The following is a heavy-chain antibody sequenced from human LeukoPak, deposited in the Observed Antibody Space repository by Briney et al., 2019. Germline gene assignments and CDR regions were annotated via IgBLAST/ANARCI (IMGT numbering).Heavy chain of an antibody. J-gene: IGHJ4*02. D-gene: IGHD3-22*01. V-gene: IGHV1-69*05. Sequence: GSSVKVSCKASGGTFSSYAISWVRQAPGQGLEWMGGIIPIFGTANYAQKFQGRVTMTTDTSTSTAYMELRSLRSDDTAVYYCASGEEYYYDSTTTGYYFDYWGQGTLVTVSS. CDR3: ASGEEYYYDSTTTGYYFDY. CDR1: GGTFSSYA. CDR2: IIPIFGTA.